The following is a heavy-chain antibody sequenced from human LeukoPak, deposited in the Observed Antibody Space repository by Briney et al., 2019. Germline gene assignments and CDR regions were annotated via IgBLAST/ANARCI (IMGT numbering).Heavy chain of an antibody. CDR2: ISYDGSNK. J-gene: IGHJ4*02. Sequence: WGSLRLSCAASGFTFSSYAMHWVRQAPGKGLEWVAVISYDGSNKYYADSVKGRFTISRDNSKNTLYLQMNSLRAEDTAVYYCARPENTWGYSSSSCPFDYWGQGTLVTVSS. CDR1: GFTFSSYA. CDR3: ARPENTWGYSSSSCPFDY. V-gene: IGHV3-30*04. D-gene: IGHD6-6*01.